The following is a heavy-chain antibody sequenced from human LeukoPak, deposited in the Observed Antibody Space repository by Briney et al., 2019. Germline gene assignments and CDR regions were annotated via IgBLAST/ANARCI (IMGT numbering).Heavy chain of an antibody. V-gene: IGHV1-18*01. Sequence: ASVKVSCKASGYTFTSYGISWVRQAPGQGLEWMGWISAYNGNTNYAQKLQGRVTMTTDTSTSTAYMELRSLRSDDTAVYYCARFYGSGSLEGWFDPWGQGTLVTVSS. CDR2: ISAYNGNT. J-gene: IGHJ5*02. CDR3: ARFYGSGSLEGWFDP. CDR1: GYTFTSYG. D-gene: IGHD3-10*01.